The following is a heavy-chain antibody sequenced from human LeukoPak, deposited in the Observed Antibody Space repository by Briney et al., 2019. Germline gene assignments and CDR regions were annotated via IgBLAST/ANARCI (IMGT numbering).Heavy chain of an antibody. V-gene: IGHV4-59*01. CDR3: ARGRGFGKKYYYYGMDV. J-gene: IGHJ6*02. D-gene: IGHD3-10*01. CDR1: GGSISSYY. Sequence: PAETLSLTCTVSGGSISSYYWIWIRQPPGKGLEWIGYIYYSGSTNYNPSLESRVTISVDTSKNQFSLKLSSVTAADTAVYYCARGRGFGKKYYYYGMDVWGQGTTVTVSS. CDR2: IYYSGST.